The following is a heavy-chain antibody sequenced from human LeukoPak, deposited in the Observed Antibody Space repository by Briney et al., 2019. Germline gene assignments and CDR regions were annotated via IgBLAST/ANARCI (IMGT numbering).Heavy chain of an antibody. CDR1: GGSISTYY. Sequence: SETLSLTCTVSGGSISTYYWGWIRQPPGKGLEWIGYIHYSGSTNYNPSLKSRVTMSVDTSKNQLSLQVRSLTAADTAVYYCARECAGDVQHNWFDPWGQGILVTVSS. CDR3: ARECAGDVQHNWFDP. J-gene: IGHJ5*02. V-gene: IGHV4-59*01. D-gene: IGHD3-10*02. CDR2: IHYSGST.